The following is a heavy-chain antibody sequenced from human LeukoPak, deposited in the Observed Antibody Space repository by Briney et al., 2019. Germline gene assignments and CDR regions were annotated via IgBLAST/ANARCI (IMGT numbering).Heavy chain of an antibody. D-gene: IGHD2-2*01. Sequence: GESLKISCKGSGYIFHSYWIGWVRQMPGKGLEWMGIIYPDDSDTRYSPSFQGQVTISADKSINTAYLQWSSLKASDTGMYYCARRGKVSPAVSSRWDLDYRGQGTLVTVSS. V-gene: IGHV5-51*01. J-gene: IGHJ4*02. CDR1: GYIFHSYW. CDR2: IYPDDSDT. CDR3: ARRGKVSPAVSSRWDLDY.